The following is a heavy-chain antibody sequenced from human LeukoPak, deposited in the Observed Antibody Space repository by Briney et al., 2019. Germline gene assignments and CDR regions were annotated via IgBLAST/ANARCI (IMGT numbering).Heavy chain of an antibody. CDR2: IYSSGST. CDR1: GASISGVSNY. J-gene: IGHJ3*02. D-gene: IGHD3-10*01. V-gene: IGHV4-39*07. CDR3: ARSDGYGLVGI. Sequence: SETPSLTCTVSGASISGVSNYSGWIRQPPRKTLEWIGSIYSSGSTYYNPSLKSRVIIIIDTPTNHFSLTLSSVTAAHTAVYYCARSDGYGLVGIWGQGTMVTVSS.